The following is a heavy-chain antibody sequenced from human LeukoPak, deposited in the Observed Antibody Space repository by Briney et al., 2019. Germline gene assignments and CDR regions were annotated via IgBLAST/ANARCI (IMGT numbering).Heavy chain of an antibody. CDR3: ARCTASCYANAFDV. V-gene: IGHV3-23*01. Sequence: GGSLTLSCAISGFTFNNNAMSWVRQAPGEGLEWVSAINGGGDATEYADSVKGRFTISRDNSKNTLYLQMNSLRPDYTAVYYCARCTASCYANAFDVWGQGTLLTVSS. CDR1: GFTFNNNA. J-gene: IGHJ3*01. D-gene: IGHD2-2*01. CDR2: INGGGDAT.